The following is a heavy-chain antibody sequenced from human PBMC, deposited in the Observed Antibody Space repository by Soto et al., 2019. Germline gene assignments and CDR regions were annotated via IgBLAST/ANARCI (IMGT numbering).Heavy chain of an antibody. Sequence: EVQLLESGGGLVQPGGSLRLSCAGSGFTFIKYAMNWVRQAPGKGLEWVSSISGGGDATFFADSVRGRFTISRDNSKNTVTLQMNSLGVDDTAVYYCARKILGSTSRPNYWYFDLWGRGTLVTVSS. J-gene: IGHJ2*01. CDR3: ARKILGSTSRPNYWYFDL. CDR1: GFTFIKYA. V-gene: IGHV3-23*01. CDR2: ISGGGDAT. D-gene: IGHD2-2*01.